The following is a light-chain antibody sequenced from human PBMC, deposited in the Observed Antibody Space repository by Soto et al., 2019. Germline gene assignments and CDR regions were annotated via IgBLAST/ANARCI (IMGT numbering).Light chain of an antibody. J-gene: IGKJ1*01. CDR1: QSVSSSY. CDR3: QQYGSSRT. V-gene: IGKV3-20*01. CDR2: GAS. Sequence: EIVLTQSRGTLSLSPGERATLSCRASQSVSSSYLAWYQQKPGQAPRLLIYGASSRAPGIPDRFSGSGSGTDFTLTISRLEPEDFAVYYCQQYGSSRTFGQGTKV.